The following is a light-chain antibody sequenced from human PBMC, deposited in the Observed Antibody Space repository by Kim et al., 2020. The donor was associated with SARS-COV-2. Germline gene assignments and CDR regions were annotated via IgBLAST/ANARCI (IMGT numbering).Light chain of an antibody. Sequence: APGRTASITCGGNNIGSKSVHWYQQKPGQAPVLVIYYDSDRPSGIPERFSGSNTGNTATLTISRVEAGDEADYYCQVWDSSGDHYVFGTGTKVTVL. J-gene: IGLJ1*01. V-gene: IGLV3-21*04. CDR2: YDS. CDR3: QVWDSSGDHYV. CDR1: NIGSKS.